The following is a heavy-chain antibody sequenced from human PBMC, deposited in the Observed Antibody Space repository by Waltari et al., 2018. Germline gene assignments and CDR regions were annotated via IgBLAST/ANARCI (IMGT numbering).Heavy chain of an antibody. Sequence: QVQLQESGPGLVKPSETLSLPCAVSGYPISSGYYWGWIRQPPGKGLEWIGSIYPSGSTYYNPSLKSRVTISVDTSKNQFSLKLSSVTAADTAVYYCARDLRVQYYFDYWGQGTLVTVSS. CDR2: IYPSGST. V-gene: IGHV4-38-2*02. J-gene: IGHJ4*02. CDR3: ARDLRVQYYFDY. CDR1: GYPISSGYY. D-gene: IGHD3-9*01.